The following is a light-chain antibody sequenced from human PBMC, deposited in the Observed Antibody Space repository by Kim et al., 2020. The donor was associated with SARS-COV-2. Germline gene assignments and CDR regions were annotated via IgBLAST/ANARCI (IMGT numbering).Light chain of an antibody. Sequence: DVVMTQSPLSLPVTPGQPASISCRSSQSLVHSNGNTYLSWFHQRPGRSPRRLIYEVSTRDSGVPDRISGSGSATDFTLRISRVEAEDVCIYYCLQGLQWPYTFGQGTKVDIK. V-gene: IGKV2-30*02. CDR2: EVS. CDR1: QSLVHSNGNTY. J-gene: IGKJ1*01. CDR3: LQGLQWPYT.